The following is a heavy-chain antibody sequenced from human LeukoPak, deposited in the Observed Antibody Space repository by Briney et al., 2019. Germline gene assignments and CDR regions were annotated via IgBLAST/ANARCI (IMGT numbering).Heavy chain of an antibody. J-gene: IGHJ4*02. V-gene: IGHV3-21*01. D-gene: IGHD3-10*01. CDR3: ARDLTYYGSGRPFDY. CDR2: ISPGSNYI. CDR1: GFTFSSYE. Sequence: PGGSLRLSCAASGFTFSSYEMNWVRQAPGKGLEWVSSISPGSNYIYYADSVKGRFTVSRDNAKNSLYLHMNSLRAEDTAVYYCARDLTYYGSGRPFDYWGQGTLVTVSS.